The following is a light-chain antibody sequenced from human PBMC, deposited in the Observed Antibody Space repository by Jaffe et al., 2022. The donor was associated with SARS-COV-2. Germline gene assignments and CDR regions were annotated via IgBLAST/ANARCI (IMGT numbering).Light chain of an antibody. V-gene: IGKV1-5*03. Sequence: DIQMTQSPSTLSASIGDRVTITCRASQSISTWLAWYQQKPGKAPKLLIYKASTLEGGVPSRFSGSGSGTEFTLTISSLQPDDFATYYCQQHNSYSTFGQGTKVEIK. CDR2: KAS. CDR3: QQHNSYST. J-gene: IGKJ1*01. CDR1: QSISTW.